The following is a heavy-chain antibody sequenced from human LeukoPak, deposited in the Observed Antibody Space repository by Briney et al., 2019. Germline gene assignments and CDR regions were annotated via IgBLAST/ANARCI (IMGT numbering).Heavy chain of an antibody. CDR2: INPNSGGT. J-gene: IGHJ4*02. D-gene: IGHD4-23*01. CDR3: VRDLATVATPYFDY. V-gene: IGHV1-2*02. CDR1: GYTFTGYY. Sequence: ASVKVSCKASGYTFTGYYIHWVRQAPGQGLEWMGWINPNSGGTNYAQKFQGRVSVTRDTSISTVYMELSRLTYDDTAVYYCVRDLATVATPYFDYWGQGALVTVSS.